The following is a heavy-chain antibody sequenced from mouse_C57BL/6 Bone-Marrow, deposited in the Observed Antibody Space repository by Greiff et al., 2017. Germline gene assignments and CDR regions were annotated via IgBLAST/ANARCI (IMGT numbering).Heavy chain of an antibody. CDR3: ATNWDAMDY. J-gene: IGHJ4*01. V-gene: IGHV1-9*01. Sequence: QVQLQQSGAELMKPGASVKLSCKATGYTFTGYWIEWVKQRPGHGLEWIGEILPGSGSTNYNEKFKGKATFTADKSSNTSYMQLSSLTTEDSAIYYCATNWDAMDYWGQGTSVTVSS. D-gene: IGHD4-1*01. CDR1: GYTFTGYW. CDR2: ILPGSGST.